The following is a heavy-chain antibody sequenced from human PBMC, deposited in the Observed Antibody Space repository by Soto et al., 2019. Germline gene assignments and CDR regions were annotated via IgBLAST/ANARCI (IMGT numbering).Heavy chain of an antibody. D-gene: IGHD2-21*02. CDR2: INPNSGGT. CDR3: WALGPIHIVVVTAIDY. CDR1: GYTFTGYY. J-gene: IGHJ4*02. Sequence: ASVKVSCKASGYTFTGYYTHWVRQAPGQGLEWMGWINPNSGGTNYAQKFQGRVTMTRDTSISTAYMELSRLRSDDTAVYYCWALGPIHIVVVTAIDYWGQGTLVTVSS. V-gene: IGHV1-2*02.